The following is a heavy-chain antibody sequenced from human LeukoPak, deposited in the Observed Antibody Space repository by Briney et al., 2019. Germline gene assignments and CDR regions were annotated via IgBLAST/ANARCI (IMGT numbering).Heavy chain of an antibody. CDR1: GYTFTSYY. J-gene: IGHJ4*02. V-gene: IGHV1-46*01. CDR3: ARGLGSGYYLYYFDY. Sequence: ASVKVSCKASGYTFTSYYMHWVRQAPGQGLEWMGIINPSGGSTSYAQKFQGRVTMTRDTSTSTVYMELSSLRSEDTAVYYCARGLGSGYYLYYFDYWGQGTLVTVSS. D-gene: IGHD3-22*01. CDR2: INPSGGST.